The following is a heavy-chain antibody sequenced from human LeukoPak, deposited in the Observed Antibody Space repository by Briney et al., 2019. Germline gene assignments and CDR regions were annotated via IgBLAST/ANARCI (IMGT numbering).Heavy chain of an antibody. J-gene: IGHJ1*01. D-gene: IGHD3-3*01. CDR2: IKSDGST. CDR3: ARAPSEIGGYYPEYFRH. V-gene: IGHV3-74*01. Sequence: GGSLRLSCAASGFTFSTYWMHWVRQAPGKGLVWVSRIKSDGSTNYADSVKGRFTISRDNAKNTLSLQMNSLRPEDTGVYYCARAPSEIGGYYPEYFRHWGQGTLVSVSS. CDR1: GFTFSTYW.